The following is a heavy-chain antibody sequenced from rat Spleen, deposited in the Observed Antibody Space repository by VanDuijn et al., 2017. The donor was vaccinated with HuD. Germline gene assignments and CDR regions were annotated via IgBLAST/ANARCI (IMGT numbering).Heavy chain of an antibody. CDR1: GFTFKNYW. V-gene: IGHV5-31*01. CDR2: IINTGGST. Sequence: EVQLVESGGGLVQPGRSLKLSCVASGFTFKNYWMTWIRQAPGKGLEWVASIINTGGSTYYPDSVKGRFTISRDNAKSTLYLQMDSLRSEDTATYYCARHFGLYYFDYWGQGVIVTVSS. J-gene: IGHJ2*01. CDR3: ARHFGLYYFDY. D-gene: IGHD4-3*01.